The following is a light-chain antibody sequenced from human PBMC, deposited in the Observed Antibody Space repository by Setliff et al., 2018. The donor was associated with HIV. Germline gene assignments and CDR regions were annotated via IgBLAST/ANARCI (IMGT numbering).Light chain of an antibody. CDR3: QSHDSSLSGYA. V-gene: IGLV2-14*03. CDR1: ISDIGGYNF. Sequence: QSALTQPASVSGSPGQSITISCTGSISDIGGYNFVSWYQQYPGKAPKLMIYDVNRRPSGVPDRFSGSKSGTSASLAITGLQAEDEADYYCQSHDSSLSGYAFGTGTKGTVL. J-gene: IGLJ1*01. CDR2: DVN.